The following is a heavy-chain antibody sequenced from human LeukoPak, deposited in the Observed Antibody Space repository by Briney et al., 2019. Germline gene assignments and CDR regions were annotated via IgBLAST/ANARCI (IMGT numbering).Heavy chain of an antibody. D-gene: IGHD1-26*01. J-gene: IGHJ4*02. V-gene: IGHV1-18*01. CDR1: GYTFTSYG. Sequence: GASVKVSCKASGYTFTSYGISWVRHAPGQGLEWMGWISAYNGNTNYAQKLQGRVTMTTDTSTSTAYMELRSLRSDDTAVYYCARAPPLYGGSYYLPFYWGQGTLVTVSS. CDR2: ISAYNGNT. CDR3: ARAPPLYGGSYYLPFY.